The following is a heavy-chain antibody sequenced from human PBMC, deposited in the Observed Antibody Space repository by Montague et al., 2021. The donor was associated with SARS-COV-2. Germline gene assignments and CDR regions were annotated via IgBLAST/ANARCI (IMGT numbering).Heavy chain of an antibody. Sequence: SETLSLTCAVHGTSFSGYYWNWSRQPPGKGLGWIGVINHGGSTKYSPYLKSRLTITADTSKNQFSLKLTSVAAADTAVYYCARLRDGVVPSPILGFGSYYSYYCMDVWGRGTTVTVSS. V-gene: IGHV4-34*01. J-gene: IGHJ6*01. D-gene: IGHD3-10*01. CDR3: ARLRDGVVPSPILGFGSYYSYYCMDV. CDR2: INHGGST. CDR1: GTSFSGYY.